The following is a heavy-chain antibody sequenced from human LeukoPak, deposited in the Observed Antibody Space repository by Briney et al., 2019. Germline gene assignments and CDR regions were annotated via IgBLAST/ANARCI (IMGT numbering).Heavy chain of an antibody. D-gene: IGHD7-27*01. V-gene: IGHV1-2*02. J-gene: IGHJ3*02. CDR1: GYTFTGYY. CDR2: INPNSGGT. CDR3: ARSGSNWDAFDI. Sequence: ASVKVPCKASGYTFTGYYMHWVRQAPGQGLEWMGWINPNSGGTNYAQKFQGRVTMTRDTSISTAYMELSRLRSDDTAVYYCARSGSNWDAFDIWGQGTMVTVSS.